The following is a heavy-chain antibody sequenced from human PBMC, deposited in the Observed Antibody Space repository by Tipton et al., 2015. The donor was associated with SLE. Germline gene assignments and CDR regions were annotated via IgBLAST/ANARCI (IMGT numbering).Heavy chain of an antibody. Sequence: TLSLTCTVSGGSISSGSYYWSGIRQPAGKGLEWIGRIYTSGSTNYNPSLKSRVTISVDTSQNQFSLKLSSVTAADTAVYYCARSMRVGSEDCWGQGTLVTVSS. CDR1: GGSISSGSYY. CDR2: IYTSGST. D-gene: IGHD6-19*01. J-gene: IGHJ4*02. V-gene: IGHV4-61*02. CDR3: ARSMRVGSEDC.